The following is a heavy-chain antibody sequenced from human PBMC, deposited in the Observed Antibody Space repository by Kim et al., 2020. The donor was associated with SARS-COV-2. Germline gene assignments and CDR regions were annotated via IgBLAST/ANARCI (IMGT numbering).Heavy chain of an antibody. CDR1: GYPFSSFQ. V-gene: IGHV1-3*01. J-gene: IGHJ4*02. CDR3: ASLRQWPDF. CDR2: INAGNGHT. D-gene: IGHD6-19*01. Sequence: ASVKVSCKASGYPFSSFQIYWVRQAPGQGLQWMGWINAGNGHTKYSEKFQGRVTLNKDTSARTVYMDLKSLRSGDTAVFYCASLRQWPDFWGQGTLVTVS.